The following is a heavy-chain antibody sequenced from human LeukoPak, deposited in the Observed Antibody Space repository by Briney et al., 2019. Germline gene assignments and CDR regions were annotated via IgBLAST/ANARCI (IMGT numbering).Heavy chain of an antibody. D-gene: IGHD1-26*01. J-gene: IGHJ3*02. V-gene: IGHV3-53*01. CDR1: GFTVSSNY. CDR3: ARDIDDALDI. Sequence: PGGSLRLSCAASGFTVSSNYMSWVRQAPGKGLEWVSVIYSGGSTYYADSAKGRFTISRDNSKNTLYLQMNSLRAEDTAVYYCARDIDDALDIWGQGTMVTVSS. CDR2: IYSGGST.